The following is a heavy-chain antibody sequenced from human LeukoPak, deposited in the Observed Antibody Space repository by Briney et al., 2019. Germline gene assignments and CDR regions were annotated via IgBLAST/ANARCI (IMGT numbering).Heavy chain of an antibody. Sequence: SETLSLTCTVSGGSISSSSYYWGWLRQPPGKGLEWIGSIYYSGSTYYNPSLKSRVTISVDTSKNQFSLKLSSVTAADTAVYYCARLPYYDFWSGYPPYYMDVWGKGTTVTVSS. CDR3: ARLPYYDFWSGYPPYYMDV. J-gene: IGHJ6*03. D-gene: IGHD3-3*01. CDR1: GGSISSSSYY. V-gene: IGHV4-39*01. CDR2: IYYSGST.